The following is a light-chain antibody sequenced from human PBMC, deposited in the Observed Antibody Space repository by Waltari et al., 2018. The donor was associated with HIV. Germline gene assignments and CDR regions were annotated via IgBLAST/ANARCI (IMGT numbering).Light chain of an antibody. CDR1: SSDLGTYNL. V-gene: IGLV2-23*02. CDR3: CSYAGAVTYYV. Sequence: QSALTQPASLSGSPGQSLTISCAGSSSDLGTYNLVSWYQQYPGKAPKLLLFEVSKRPLGISDRFSGSKSGTVASLTISGLQTEDEATYYCCSYAGAVTYYVFGNGTRVTVL. J-gene: IGLJ1*01. CDR2: EVS.